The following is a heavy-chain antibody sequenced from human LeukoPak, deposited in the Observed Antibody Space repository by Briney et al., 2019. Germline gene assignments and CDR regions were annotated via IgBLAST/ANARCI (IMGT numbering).Heavy chain of an antibody. V-gene: IGHV1-18*01. CDR3: ATEAATVPGGY. CDR2: ISGYNGNT. J-gene: IGHJ4*02. D-gene: IGHD4-17*01. CDR1: GYTFTSYG. Sequence: AASVKVSCKASGYTFTSYGISWVRQAPGQGLEWMGWISGYNGNTNSVQKFQGRVTMTTDTSTSTAYMELRSLRSDDTAVYYCATEAATVPGGYWGQGTLVTVSS.